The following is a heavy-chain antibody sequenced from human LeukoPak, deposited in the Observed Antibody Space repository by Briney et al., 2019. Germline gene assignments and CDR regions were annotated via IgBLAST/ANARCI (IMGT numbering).Heavy chain of an antibody. D-gene: IGHD3-3*01. J-gene: IGHJ6*03. Sequence: GGSLRLSCVVSGFSFSTYSMSWVRQAPGKGLEWVSCISSSSRVIYYADSVKGRFTISRDNAKNSLYLQMNSLRAEDTAVYYCARSGYDFWSGPKKENYYMDVWGKGTTVTVSS. V-gene: IGHV3-21*01. CDR2: ISSSSRVI. CDR1: GFSFSTYS. CDR3: ARSGYDFWSGPKKENYYMDV.